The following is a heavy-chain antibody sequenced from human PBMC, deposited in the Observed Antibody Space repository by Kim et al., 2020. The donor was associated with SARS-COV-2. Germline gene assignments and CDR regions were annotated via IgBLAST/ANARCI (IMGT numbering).Heavy chain of an antibody. V-gene: IGHV4-59*13. CDR1: GGSISSYY. CDR3: ARDSGSSGYQGGFDY. J-gene: IGHJ4*02. Sequence: SETLSLTCTVSGGSISSYYWSWIRQPPGKGLEWIGYIYYSGSTNYNPSLKSRVTISVDTSKNQFSLKLSSVTAADTAVYYCARDSGSSGYQGGFDYWGQGTLVTVSS. CDR2: IYYSGST. D-gene: IGHD3-22*01.